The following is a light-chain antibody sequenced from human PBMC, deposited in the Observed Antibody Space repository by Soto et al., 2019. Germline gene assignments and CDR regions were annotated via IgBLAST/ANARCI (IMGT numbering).Light chain of an antibody. CDR2: EVS. Sequence: QSALTQPASVSGSPGQSITISCTGTSSDVGAYNYVSWYQHHPGKAPKLMIYEVSNRPSGVSNRFSGSKSGSAASLTISGLQAEDEADYYCSSYTTSSTVLFGGGTKLTVL. J-gene: IGLJ2*01. CDR1: SSDVGAYNY. CDR3: SSYTTSSTVL. V-gene: IGLV2-14*01.